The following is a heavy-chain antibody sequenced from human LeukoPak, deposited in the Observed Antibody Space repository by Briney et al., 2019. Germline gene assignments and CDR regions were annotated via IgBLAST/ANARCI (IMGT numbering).Heavy chain of an antibody. V-gene: IGHV3-7*01. J-gene: IGHJ4*02. D-gene: IGHD6-13*01. CDR2: IKQDGSEK. CDR1: GFTFSSYW. Sequence: GGSLRLSCAASGFTFSSYWMSWVRQAPGKGLEWVANIKQDGSEKYYVDSVKGRFTISRDNAKNSLYLQMNSLRAEDTAVYYCARDSRSSSWYGKFDYWGQGTLVTVSS. CDR3: ARDSRSSSWYGKFDY.